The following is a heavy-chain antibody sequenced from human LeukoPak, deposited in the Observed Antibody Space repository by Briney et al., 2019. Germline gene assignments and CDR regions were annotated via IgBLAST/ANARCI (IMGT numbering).Heavy chain of an antibody. CDR3: ASTAAEYSSSSSYYYYCYYMDV. CDR1: GYTFTSYA. D-gene: IGHD6-6*01. CDR2: INTNTGNP. V-gene: IGHV7-4-1*02. J-gene: IGHJ6*03. Sequence: ASVKVSCKASGYTFTSYAMNWVRQAPGQGLEWMGWINTNTGNPTYAQGFTGRFVFSLDTSVSTAYLQISSLKAEDTAMYYCASTAAEYSSSSSYYYYCYYMDVWGKGTTVTVSS.